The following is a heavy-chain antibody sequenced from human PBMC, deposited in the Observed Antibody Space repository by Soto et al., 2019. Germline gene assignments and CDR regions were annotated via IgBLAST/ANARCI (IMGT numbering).Heavy chain of an antibody. D-gene: IGHD1-26*01. CDR2: ISGSGGST. CDR1: GFTFRSYA. Sequence: EVQLLESGGGLVQPGGSLRLSCAASGFTFRSYAMRWVRQAPGKGLEWVSAISGSGGSTYYADSVKGRFTISRDNSKNSLYLQMNSLRAEDTAVYYCGRRGSGSYYDYWGQGTLVTVSS. J-gene: IGHJ4*02. V-gene: IGHV3-23*01. CDR3: GRRGSGSYYDY.